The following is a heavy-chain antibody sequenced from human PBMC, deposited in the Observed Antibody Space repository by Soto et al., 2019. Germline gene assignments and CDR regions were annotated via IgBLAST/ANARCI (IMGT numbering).Heavy chain of an antibody. Sequence: SETLSFTCPVSDASVSSGSYYWSWIRQPPGKGLEWIGYIYYSGTTNYSPSLKSRVTISVDTSKNQFSLKLSSVTAADTAVYYCARDRCSSTSCYTGYYYGMDVWGQGTTVTVSS. CDR3: ARDRCSSTSCYTGYYYGMDV. D-gene: IGHD2-2*02. CDR1: DASVSSGSYY. CDR2: IYYSGTT. J-gene: IGHJ6*02. V-gene: IGHV4-61*01.